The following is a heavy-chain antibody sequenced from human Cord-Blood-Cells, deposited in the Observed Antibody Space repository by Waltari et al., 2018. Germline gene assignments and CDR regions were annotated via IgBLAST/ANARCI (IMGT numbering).Heavy chain of an antibody. Sequence: QLQLQESGPGLVKPSETLSLTCTVSGGSISSSSYYWGWIRQPPGKGLEWIGSIYYSGNTDYNPALKSRVTISVDTSKNQFSLKLSSVTAADTAVYYCARQTTVTTYYFDYWGQGTLVTVSS. J-gene: IGHJ4*02. V-gene: IGHV4-39*01. D-gene: IGHD4-17*01. CDR2: IYYSGNT. CDR3: ARQTTVTTYYFDY. CDR1: GGSISSSSYY.